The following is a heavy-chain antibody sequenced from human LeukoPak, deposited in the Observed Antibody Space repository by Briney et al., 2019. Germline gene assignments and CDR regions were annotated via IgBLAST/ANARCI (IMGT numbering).Heavy chain of an antibody. CDR2: INHSGST. V-gene: IGHV4-34*01. CDR3: AGVDTTNDAFDI. J-gene: IGHJ3*02. CDR1: GGSFSGYY. Sequence: NPSETLSLTCAVYGGSFSGYYWSWIRQPPGKGLEWIGEINHSGSTNYNPSLKSRVTISVDTSKNQFSLKLSSVTAADTAVYYCAGVDTTNDAFDIWGQGTMVTVSS. D-gene: IGHD5-18*01.